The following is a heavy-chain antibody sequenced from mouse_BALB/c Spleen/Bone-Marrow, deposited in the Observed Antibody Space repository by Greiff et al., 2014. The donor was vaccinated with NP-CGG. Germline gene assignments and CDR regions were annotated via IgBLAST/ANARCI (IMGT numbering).Heavy chain of an antibody. CDR1: GFNIKYTY. CDR3: TRPSFYYGSSYWYFDV. Sequence: VQLQQSGSELVKPGASVKLSCAASGFNIKYTYMHWVKQRPEQGLEWIGRIDPANGDTKYDPKFQGKATITADTSSNTAYLQLSSLTSEDTAVYYCTRPSFYYGSSYWYFDVWGAGTTVTVSS. V-gene: IGHV14-3*02. CDR2: IDPANGDT. J-gene: IGHJ1*01. D-gene: IGHD1-1*01.